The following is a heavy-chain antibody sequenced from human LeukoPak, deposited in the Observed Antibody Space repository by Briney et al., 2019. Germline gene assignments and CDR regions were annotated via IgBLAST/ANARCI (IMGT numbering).Heavy chain of an antibody. CDR1: GYSISSGYY. CDR2: IYHSGGT. V-gene: IGHV4-38-2*02. Sequence: SETLSLTCAVSGYSISSGYYWGWLRQPPGKGLEWIGTIYHSGGTYYNPSLKSRVTISVDTSKNQFSLKLSSVTATDPAVYYWAIDGPNTIPKGNYFDYWGQGTLVTVSS. D-gene: IGHD2-2*02. CDR3: AIDGPNTIPKGNYFDY. J-gene: IGHJ4*02.